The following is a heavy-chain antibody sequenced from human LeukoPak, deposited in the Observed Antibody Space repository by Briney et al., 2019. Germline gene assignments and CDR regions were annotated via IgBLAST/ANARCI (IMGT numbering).Heavy chain of an antibody. CDR3: ARELPAGTFDY. J-gene: IGHJ4*02. Sequence: ASVKVSCKASGYTFASYYMHWVRQAPGQGLEWMGIINPSGGSTSYAQKFQGRVTMTRDTSTSTVYMELSSLRSEDTAVYYCARELPAGTFDYWGQGTLVTVSS. D-gene: IGHD2-2*01. V-gene: IGHV1-46*01. CDR2: INPSGGST. CDR1: GYTFASYY.